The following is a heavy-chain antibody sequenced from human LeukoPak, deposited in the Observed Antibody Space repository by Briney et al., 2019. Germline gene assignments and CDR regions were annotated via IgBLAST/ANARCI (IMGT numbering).Heavy chain of an antibody. D-gene: IGHD6-19*01. Sequence: GASVKVSCKASGYTFTSYGISWVRQAPGQGLEWMGWISAYNGNTNYAQKLQGRVTMSTDTSTSTAYMELRSLRSDDTAVYYCARGSGAVAGLQGDAFDIWGQGTMVTVSS. V-gene: IGHV1-18*01. CDR2: ISAYNGNT. J-gene: IGHJ3*02. CDR3: ARGSGAVAGLQGDAFDI. CDR1: GYTFTSYG.